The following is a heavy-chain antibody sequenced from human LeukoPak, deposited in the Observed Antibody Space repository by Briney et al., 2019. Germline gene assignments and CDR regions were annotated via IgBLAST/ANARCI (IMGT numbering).Heavy chain of an antibody. Sequence: GSRRLSCAGSGFTLSSSAMSWVRQAPGKGLEWVSSMSGRGSGGSTYYADSVKGRFTISRDNSKSTLYLQMNSLRAEDTAVYYCAKSGYNRFDYWGQGTLVTVSS. CDR1: GFTLSSSA. D-gene: IGHD5-24*01. J-gene: IGHJ4*02. V-gene: IGHV3-23*01. CDR2: MSGRGSGGST. CDR3: AKSGYNRFDY.